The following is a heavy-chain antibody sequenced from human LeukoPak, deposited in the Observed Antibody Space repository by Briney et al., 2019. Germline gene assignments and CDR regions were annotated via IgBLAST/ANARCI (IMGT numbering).Heavy chain of an antibody. CDR1: GFTFSSYS. CDR3: AELGITMIGGV. Sequence: PGGSLRLSCAASGFTFSSYSMNWVRQAPGKGLEWVSSISSSSSYIKYADSVKGRFTISRDNAKNSLYLQMNSLRAEDTALYYCAELGITMIGGVWGKGTTVTISS. V-gene: IGHV3-21*01. CDR2: ISSSSSYI. J-gene: IGHJ6*04. D-gene: IGHD3-10*02.